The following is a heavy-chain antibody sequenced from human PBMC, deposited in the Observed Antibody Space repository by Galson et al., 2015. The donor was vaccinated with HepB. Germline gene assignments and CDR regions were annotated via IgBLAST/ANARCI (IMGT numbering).Heavy chain of an antibody. CDR3: ATGRKGGDFEN. CDR2: LDPYSDNT. V-gene: IGHV1-8*01. J-gene: IGHJ4*02. Sequence: VKVSCKVSGYTFTTYPITWVRPSAGQGLEWMGWLDPYSDNTNYAQRFQGRVTMTMSTPIDTAYLELRSLRPDDTAVYFCATGRKGGDFENWGQGTLVSVSS. CDR1: GYTFTTYP. D-gene: IGHD1-14*01.